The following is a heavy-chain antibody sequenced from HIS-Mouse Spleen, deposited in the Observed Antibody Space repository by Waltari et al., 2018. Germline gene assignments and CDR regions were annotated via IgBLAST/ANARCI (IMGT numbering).Heavy chain of an antibody. CDR3: ARDPRWNDGIDY. CDR2: IYYSGST. Sequence: QLQLQESGPGLVKPSETLSLTCTVSGGSISSSSYYWGWIRQPPGKGLEWIGSIYYSGSTYYNPALKSRVTISVATSKNQFSLKLSSVTAADTAVYYCARDPRWNDGIDYWGQGTLVTVSS. CDR1: GGSISSSSYY. J-gene: IGHJ4*02. V-gene: IGHV4-39*07. D-gene: IGHD1-1*01.